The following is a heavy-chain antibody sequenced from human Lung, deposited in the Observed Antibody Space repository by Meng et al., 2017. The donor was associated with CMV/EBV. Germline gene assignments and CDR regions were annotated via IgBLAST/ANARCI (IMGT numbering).Heavy chain of an antibody. J-gene: IGHJ5*02. CDR1: GSTCTSYG. D-gene: IGHD2-15*01. CDR2: LSAYNGNA. CDR3: ARVARGGYGNWFDP. Sequence: KASGSTCTSYGMRGVRQAPGQALEWMGWLSAYNGNASYAHKLQGRVTMTTDTSTSTAYMELRSLRSDDTAVYYCARVARGGYGNWFDPWGQGTLVTVSS. V-gene: IGHV1-18*01.